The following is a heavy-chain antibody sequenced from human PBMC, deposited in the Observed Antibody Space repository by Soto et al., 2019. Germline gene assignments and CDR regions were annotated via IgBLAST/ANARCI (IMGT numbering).Heavy chain of an antibody. Sequence: EVQVVESGGDLVQPGGSLRLSCAASGFSFSNYWMHWVRQAPGKGLVWVSRVNNDGRNTIYADSVMGRFTVSRDNAKNTLLQKMNRLTNDDAANYYCARGCIAHGLDIWGQGTTVTVSS. D-gene: IGHD2-21*01. CDR1: GFSFSNYW. V-gene: IGHV3-74*01. J-gene: IGHJ3*02. CDR3: ARGCIAHGLDI. CDR2: VNNDGRNT.